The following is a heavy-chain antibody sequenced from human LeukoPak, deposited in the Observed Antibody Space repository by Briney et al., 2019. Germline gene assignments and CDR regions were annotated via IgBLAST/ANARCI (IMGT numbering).Heavy chain of an antibody. J-gene: IGHJ4*02. CDR1: GYTFTGYY. D-gene: IGHD2-2*01. CDR2: INPNSGGT. Sequence: ASVKVSCKASGYTFTGYYMHWVRQAPGQGLEWMGWINPNSGGTNYAQKFQGRVTMTRDTSISTAYMELSRLRSDDTAVYYCARVVPAATKRYFHYWGQGTLVTVSS. CDR3: ARVVPAATKRYFHY. V-gene: IGHV1-2*02.